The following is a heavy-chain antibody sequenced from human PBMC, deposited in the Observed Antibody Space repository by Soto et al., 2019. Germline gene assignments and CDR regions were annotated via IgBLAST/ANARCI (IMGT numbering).Heavy chain of an antibody. CDR2: INPTGGST. CDR1: GYTFTSFY. J-gene: IGHJ4*02. CDR3: ARNLASADV. D-gene: IGHD6-13*01. Sequence: QVQLVQSGAEVKEPGASVKVSCKASGYTFTSFYRHWVRQAPGQGLEWMARINPTGGSTNYAQRFRGRVPLTMDTSTRPVYMELSGLRSEATAVYYCARNLASADVWGQGTLVTVSS. V-gene: IGHV1-46*01.